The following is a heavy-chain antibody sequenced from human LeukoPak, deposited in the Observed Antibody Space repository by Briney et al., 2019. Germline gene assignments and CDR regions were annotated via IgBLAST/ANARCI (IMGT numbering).Heavy chain of an antibody. J-gene: IGHJ4*02. CDR1: GFTFSSYA. V-gene: IGHV3-23*01. CDR2: ISGSGGST. CDR3: AKGEDGSGSYYPYYFDY. D-gene: IGHD3-10*01. Sequence: GGSLRLSCAASGFTFSSYAMSWVRQAPGKGLEWVSAISGSGGSTYYADSGKGRFTISRDNSKNTLYLQMNSLRAEDTAVYYCAKGEDGSGSYYPYYFDYWGQGTLVTVSS.